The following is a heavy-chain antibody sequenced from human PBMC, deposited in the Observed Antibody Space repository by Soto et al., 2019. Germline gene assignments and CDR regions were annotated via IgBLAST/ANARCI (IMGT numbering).Heavy chain of an antibody. V-gene: IGHV1-18*01. CDR1: GYTFTDYG. D-gene: IGHD3-22*01. Sequence: ASVNVSCKASGYTFTDYGISWVRQAPRQGLEWMGWISPYNGNTNYAQKLQGRVTMTTDTSTSTAYMELRSLRSDDTAVYYCARDLPRAIVIVSATHFDCWGQGTLVTVSS. CDR2: ISPYNGNT. CDR3: ARDLPRAIVIVSATHFDC. J-gene: IGHJ4*02.